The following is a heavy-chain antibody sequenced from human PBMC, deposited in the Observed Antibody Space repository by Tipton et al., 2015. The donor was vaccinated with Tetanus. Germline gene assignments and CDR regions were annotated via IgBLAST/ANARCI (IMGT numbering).Heavy chain of an antibody. CDR2: IDHSGNT. CDR3: ARRREWVATGTYGMDV. J-gene: IGHJ6*02. Sequence: TLSLTCAVDGGSLNNYYWAWFRQPPGKGLEWIGEIDHSGNTRYNPSLKSRLTISVDTSKDQFSLKLSSVVAADTAVYYCARRREWVATGTYGMDVWGQGTTVTVSS. V-gene: IGHV4-34*01. D-gene: IGHD5-12*01. CDR1: GGSLNNYY.